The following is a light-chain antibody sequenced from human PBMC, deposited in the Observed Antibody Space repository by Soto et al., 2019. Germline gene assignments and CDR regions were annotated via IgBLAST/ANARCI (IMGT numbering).Light chain of an antibody. J-gene: IGKJ2*01. CDR1: QSINSE. V-gene: IGKV3D-15*01. CDR2: GAS. CDR3: QQCHNFPVT. Sequence: EIVMTQYPATLSLSPGERAALSCRASQSINSELAWYQQKPGQPPRLLIYGASTRATGVPARVTGSEYFSEFPLTISGLQSEDFAFYYCQQCHNFPVTCRQGTRLEI.